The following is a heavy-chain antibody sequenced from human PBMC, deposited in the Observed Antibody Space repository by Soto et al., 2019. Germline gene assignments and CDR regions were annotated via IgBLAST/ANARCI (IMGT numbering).Heavy chain of an antibody. CDR3: AKESYSSSWCMTGEAYYFDY. CDR2: ISGSGGST. Sequence: EVQLLESGGGLVQPGGSLRLSCAASGFTFSSYAMSWVRQAPGKGLEWVSAISGSGGSTYYADSVKGRFTISRDNSKNTLYLQMNSLRAEDTAVYYCAKESYSSSWCMTGEAYYFDYGGQGTLVTVAS. CDR1: GFTFSSYA. D-gene: IGHD6-13*01. V-gene: IGHV3-23*01. J-gene: IGHJ4*02.